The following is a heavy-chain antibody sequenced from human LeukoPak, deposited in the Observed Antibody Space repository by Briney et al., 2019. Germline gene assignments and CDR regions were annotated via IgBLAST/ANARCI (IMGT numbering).Heavy chain of an antibody. CDR3: ARGGGGYCSSTSCKGFIYDAFDI. CDR1: GGSISSYY. D-gene: IGHD2-2*01. Sequence: SETLSLTCTVSGGSISSYYWSWIRQPAGKGLEWIGRIYTSGSTNYNPSLKSRVTMSVDTSKNQFSLKLSSVTAADTAVYYCARGGGGYCSSTSCKGFIYDAFDIWGQGTMVTVSS. J-gene: IGHJ3*02. V-gene: IGHV4-4*07. CDR2: IYTSGST.